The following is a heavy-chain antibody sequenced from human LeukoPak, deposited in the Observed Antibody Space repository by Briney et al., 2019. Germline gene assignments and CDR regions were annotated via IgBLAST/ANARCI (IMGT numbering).Heavy chain of an antibody. CDR2: ISGRGGST. J-gene: IGHJ4*02. V-gene: IGHV3-23*01. CDR1: GFTFSSYA. Sequence: GGSLRLSCAASGFTFSSYAMSWVRQAPGKGLEWVSGISGRGGSTYSADSVKGRFTISRDNSKNTLYLQMNSLRAEDTAVYYCARGDGSGSFMWFWGQGTLVIVSS. CDR3: ARGDGSGSFMWF. D-gene: IGHD3-10*01.